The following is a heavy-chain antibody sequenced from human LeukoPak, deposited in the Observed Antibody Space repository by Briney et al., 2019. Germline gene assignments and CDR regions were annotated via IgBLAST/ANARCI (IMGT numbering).Heavy chain of an antibody. CDR2: IKQDGSEK. D-gene: IGHD2-2*01. CDR3: ARVYCSSTSCYGGWFDP. CDR1: GFTFSSYE. V-gene: IGHV3-7*01. Sequence: GGSLRLSCAASGFTFSSYEMNWVRQAPGKGLEWVANIKQDGSEKYYVDSVKGRFTISRDNAKNSLYLQMNSLRAEDTAVYYCARVYCSSTSCYGGWFDPWGQGTLVTVSS. J-gene: IGHJ5*02.